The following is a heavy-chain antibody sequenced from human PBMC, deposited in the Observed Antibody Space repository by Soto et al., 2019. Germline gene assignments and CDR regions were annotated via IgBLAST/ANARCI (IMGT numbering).Heavy chain of an antibody. CDR3: ARGGRGYSYGSNY. CDR1: GFTFSSYA. D-gene: IGHD5-18*01. CDR2: ISYDGSNK. Sequence: QVQLVESGGGVVQPGRSLRLSCAASGFTFSSYAMHWVRQAPGKGLEWVAVISYDGSNKYYADSVKGRFTISRDNSKNTRYLQMNSLRAEDTAVYYCARGGRGYSYGSNYWGQGTLVTVSS. V-gene: IGHV3-30-3*01. J-gene: IGHJ4*02.